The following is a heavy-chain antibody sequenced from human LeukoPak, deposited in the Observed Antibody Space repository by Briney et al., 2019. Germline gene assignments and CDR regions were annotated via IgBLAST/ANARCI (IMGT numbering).Heavy chain of an antibody. CDR2: IYYSGNT. D-gene: IGHD3/OR15-3a*01. J-gene: IGHJ4*02. Sequence: PSETLSLTCTVSGVSISSSNSYWGWIRQPPGKGLEWIGSIYYSGNTYYNASLKSQVFISIDTSKNQFSLRLTSVTAADTAVYYCARQTGSGLFILPGGQGTTVTVSS. CDR3: ARQTGSGLFILP. CDR1: GVSISSSNSY. V-gene: IGHV4-39*01.